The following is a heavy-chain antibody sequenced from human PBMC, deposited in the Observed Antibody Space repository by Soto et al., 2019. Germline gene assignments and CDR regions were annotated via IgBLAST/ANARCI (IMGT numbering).Heavy chain of an antibody. Sequence: QVPLQESGPGLVKPSETLSLNCTVSGDFIRSHYWTWLRQATGKGLEWSGSIYYNVNTNYNPSLNSRVTISVNTSNKQFSLKVTSVTTADTAVYYCARGLPEGYGGNLDSWGQGTLVTVSS. V-gene: IGHV4-59*11. D-gene: IGHD4-17*01. CDR2: IYYNVNT. CDR1: GDFIRSHY. J-gene: IGHJ4*02. CDR3: ARGLPEGYGGNLDS.